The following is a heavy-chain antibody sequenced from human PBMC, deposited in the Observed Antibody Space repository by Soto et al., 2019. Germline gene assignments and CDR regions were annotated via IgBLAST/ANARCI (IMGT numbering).Heavy chain of an antibody. CDR2: IWYDGSNK. CDR1: GFTFSSYG. Sequence: GGSLRLSCAASGFTFSSYGMHWVRQAPGKGLEWVAVIWYDGSNKYYADSVKGRFTISRDNSKNTLYLQMNSLRAEDTAVYYCARDSGGYYDSSGYYLFDYWGQGTLVTVSS. D-gene: IGHD3-22*01. J-gene: IGHJ4*02. CDR3: ARDSGGYYDSSGYYLFDY. V-gene: IGHV3-33*01.